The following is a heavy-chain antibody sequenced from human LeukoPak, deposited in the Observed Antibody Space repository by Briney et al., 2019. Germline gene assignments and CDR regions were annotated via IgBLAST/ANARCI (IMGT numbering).Heavy chain of an antibody. J-gene: IGHJ5*02. CDR3: ARDERDYSSSPSLMRWFDP. D-gene: IGHD6-6*01. CDR1: GFTFSSYG. Sequence: GGSLRLSCAASGFTFSSYGMHWVRQAPGKGLEWVAFIRYDGSNKYYADSVKGRFTISRDNSKNTLYLHVNSLRPDDTAVYYRARDERDYSSSPSLMRWFDPWGQGTLVTVSS. V-gene: IGHV3-30*02. CDR2: IRYDGSNK.